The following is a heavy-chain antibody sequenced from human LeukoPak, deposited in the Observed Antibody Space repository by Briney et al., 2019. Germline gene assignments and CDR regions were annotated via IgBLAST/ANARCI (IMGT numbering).Heavy chain of an antibody. CDR1: GFTFNTYT. CDR2: ISGSGGST. J-gene: IGHJ6*02. D-gene: IGHD5-12*01. V-gene: IGHV3-23*01. Sequence: AGGSLRLSCAASGFTFNTYTMNWVRQAPGKGLEWVSAISGSGGSTYCADSVKGRFTISRDNSKNTLYLQMNSLRAEDTAVYYCAKDRVATIWDGMDVWGQGTTVTVSS. CDR3: AKDRVATIWDGMDV.